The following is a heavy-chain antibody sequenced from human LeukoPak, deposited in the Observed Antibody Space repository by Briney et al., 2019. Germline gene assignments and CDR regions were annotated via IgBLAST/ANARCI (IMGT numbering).Heavy chain of an antibody. CDR2: IVVGSGET. Sequence: SVKVSCKASGFTFSDSVVQWVRQARGQRLEWIGWIVVGSGETSFAQKFQERVTITRDMSTSTADMELSGLRSEDTAVYYCAADRGGCRSICLFDYWGQGTLVTVSS. CDR1: GFTFSDSV. D-gene: IGHD2-2*01. J-gene: IGHJ4*02. CDR3: AADRGGCRSICLFDY. V-gene: IGHV1-58*01.